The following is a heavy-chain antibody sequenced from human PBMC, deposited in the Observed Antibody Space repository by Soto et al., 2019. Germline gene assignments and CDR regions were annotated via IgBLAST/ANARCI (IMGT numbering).Heavy chain of an antibody. CDR1: GYTFTGYY. CDR2: INPNSGGT. D-gene: IGHD3-22*01. CDR3: ARYNYYDSSGYES. Sequence: ASVKVSCTASGYTFTGYYMHWVRQVPGQGLEWMGWINPNSGGTGYAQKFQGRVTMTRNTSISTAYMELSSLRSEDTAVYYCARYNYYDSSGYESWGQGTLVTVSS. V-gene: IGHV1-2*02. J-gene: IGHJ4*02.